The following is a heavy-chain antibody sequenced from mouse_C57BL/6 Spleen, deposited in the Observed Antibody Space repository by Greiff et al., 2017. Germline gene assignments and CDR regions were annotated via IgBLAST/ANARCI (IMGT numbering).Heavy chain of an antibody. CDR1: GYAFSSSW. Sequence: QVQLQQSGPELMKPGASVKISCKASGYAFSSSWMNWVKQRPGKGLEWIGRIYPGDGDTNYNGKFKGKATLTADKSSSTAYMQLSSLTSEDSAVYFCARDYSNYVPFDYWGQGTTLTVSS. V-gene: IGHV1-82*01. J-gene: IGHJ2*01. CDR3: ARDYSNYVPFDY. CDR2: IYPGDGDT. D-gene: IGHD2-5*01.